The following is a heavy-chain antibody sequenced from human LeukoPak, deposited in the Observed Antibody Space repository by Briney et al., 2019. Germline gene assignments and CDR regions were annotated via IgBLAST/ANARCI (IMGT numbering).Heavy chain of an antibody. Sequence: SQTLSLTCTVSGGSISSGSYYWSWIRQPAGKGLEWIGRIYTSGSTNYNPSLKSRVTISVDTSKNQFSLKLSSVTAADTAVYYCARMPIGSSSSAIDYWGRGTLVTVSS. V-gene: IGHV4-61*02. D-gene: IGHD6-6*01. J-gene: IGHJ4*02. CDR2: IYTSGST. CDR3: ARMPIGSSSSAIDY. CDR1: GGSISSGSYY.